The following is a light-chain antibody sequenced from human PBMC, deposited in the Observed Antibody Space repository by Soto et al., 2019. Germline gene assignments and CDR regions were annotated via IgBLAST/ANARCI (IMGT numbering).Light chain of an antibody. J-gene: IGKJ2*01. Sequence: IVLTQSPGTLSLSPGERATLSCRASQSVSSSYLAWYQQKPGQAPRLLIYGASSRATGIPDRFSGSGSGTDFTLTISRLEPEDFAVYYCQQYGSSLMYTFGQGTKVDIK. V-gene: IGKV3-20*01. CDR3: QQYGSSLMYT. CDR1: QSVSSSY. CDR2: GAS.